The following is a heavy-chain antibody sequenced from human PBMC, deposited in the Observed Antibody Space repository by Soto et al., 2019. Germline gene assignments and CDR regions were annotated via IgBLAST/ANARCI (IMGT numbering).Heavy chain of an antibody. V-gene: IGHV5-51*01. Sequence: GESLKISCKGSGYSFTSYWIGWVRQMPGKGLEWMGIIYPGDSDTRYSPSFQGQVTISADKSISTAYLQWSSLKASDTAMYYCASLGTYDSSGHYYYYYGMDVWGQGTTVTVPS. CDR1: GYSFTSYW. CDR2: IYPGDSDT. CDR3: ASLGTYDSSGHYYYYYGMDV. J-gene: IGHJ6*02. D-gene: IGHD3-22*01.